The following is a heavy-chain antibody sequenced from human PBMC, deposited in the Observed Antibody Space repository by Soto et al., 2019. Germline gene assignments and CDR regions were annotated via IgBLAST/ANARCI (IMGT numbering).Heavy chain of an antibody. V-gene: IGHV1-18*01. Sequence: QVQLVQSGAEVKKPGASVKVSCKASGYTLTSYGISWVRQAPGQGLEWMGWISAYNGNANYAQKLQGRVTMTTDTSTSTAYMELSSLTSDDTAVYYCARSSSGPPPDAFDIWGQGTMVTVSS. CDR1: GYTLTSYG. CDR2: ISAYNGNA. D-gene: IGHD6-19*01. CDR3: ARSSSGPPPDAFDI. J-gene: IGHJ3*02.